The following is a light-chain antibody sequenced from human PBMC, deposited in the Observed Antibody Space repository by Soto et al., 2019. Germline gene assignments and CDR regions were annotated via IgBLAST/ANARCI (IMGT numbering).Light chain of an antibody. CDR3: QQSYSRPLT. CDR1: QSITNY. Sequence: DIQMTQSPSSLSASVGDRVTITCRASQSITNYLNWYQQKVGKAPQLLIYAASTLQSGVPSRFSGIGSGTDFTLTINNLRPEDFATYYCQQSYSRPLTFGGGTKVE. CDR2: AAS. J-gene: IGKJ4*01. V-gene: IGKV1-39*01.